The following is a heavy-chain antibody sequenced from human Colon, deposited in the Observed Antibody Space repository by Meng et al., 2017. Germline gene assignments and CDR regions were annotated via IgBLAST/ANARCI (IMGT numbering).Heavy chain of an antibody. V-gene: IGHV4-39*01. Sequence: QLQVSGPGLVKPSETLSLTCNVSGVSIRSSSYYWGWIRQAPGKGLEWIGSIYASGSAPNNPSLKSRVTISVDTSKNQFSLSLTSVTAADTAVYYCARAVAGDTFDYWGQGTLVTVSS. J-gene: IGHJ4*02. CDR1: GVSIRSSSYY. CDR2: IYASGSA. CDR3: ARAVAGDTFDY. D-gene: IGHD6-19*01.